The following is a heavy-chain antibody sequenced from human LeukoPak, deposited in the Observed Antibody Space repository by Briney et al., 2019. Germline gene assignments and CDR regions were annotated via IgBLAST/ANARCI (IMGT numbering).Heavy chain of an antibody. CDR2: ISGYNGNT. D-gene: IGHD5-24*01. Sequence: ASVKVSCKACGYTFTTYGSSWVRQAPGQGLEWMGWISGYNGNTNYAQKFQGRVTLTRDMSTSTDYLELSSLRSEDTAVYYCARDNSVRDEAWWFNPWGQGTLVTVSS. CDR1: GYTFTTYG. CDR3: ARDNSVRDEAWWFNP. V-gene: IGHV1-18*01. J-gene: IGHJ5*02.